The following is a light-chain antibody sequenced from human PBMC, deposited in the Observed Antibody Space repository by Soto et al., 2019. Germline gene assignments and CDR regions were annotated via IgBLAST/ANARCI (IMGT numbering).Light chain of an antibody. Sequence: DIQMTQSPSSVSASVGDRVTITCRASQSISSYLNWYQQKPGKAPKVLIYDASSLESGVPSRFSGSGSGTEFTLTISSLQPDDFATYYCQHYNSYSEAFGQGTKWIS. CDR2: DAS. CDR3: QHYNSYSEA. CDR1: QSISSY. V-gene: IGKV1-5*01. J-gene: IGKJ1*01.